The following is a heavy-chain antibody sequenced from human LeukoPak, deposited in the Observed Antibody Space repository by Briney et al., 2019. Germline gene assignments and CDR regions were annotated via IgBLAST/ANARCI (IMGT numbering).Heavy chain of an antibody. CDR2: INHSGST. Sequence: SETLSLTCTVSGGSISSSSYYWGWIRQPPGKGLEWIGEINHSGSTNYNPSLKSRVTISVDTSKNQFSLKLSSVTAADTAVYYCARSEYGGIFDYWGQGTLVTVSS. V-gene: IGHV4-39*07. J-gene: IGHJ4*02. CDR1: GGSISSSSYY. D-gene: IGHD2-2*01. CDR3: ARSEYGGIFDY.